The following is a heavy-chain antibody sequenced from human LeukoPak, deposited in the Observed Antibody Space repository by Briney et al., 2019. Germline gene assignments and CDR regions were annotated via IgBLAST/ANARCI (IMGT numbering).Heavy chain of an antibody. J-gene: IGHJ6*02. Sequence: GGSLRLSCAASGFTFSDYYMSWIRQAPGKGLEWVSYISSSGSTIYYADSVKGRFTISRDNAKNSLYLQMNSLRAEDTAVYYCARSQEYQLQFGTLYYYFNVLDLWGQGTTVTVSS. CDR1: GFTFSDYY. V-gene: IGHV3-11*01. CDR3: ARSQEYQLQFGTLYYYFNVLDL. CDR2: ISSSGSTI. D-gene: IGHD2-2*01.